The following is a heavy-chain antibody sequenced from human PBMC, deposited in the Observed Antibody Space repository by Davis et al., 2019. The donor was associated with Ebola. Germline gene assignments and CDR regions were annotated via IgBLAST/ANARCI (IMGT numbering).Heavy chain of an antibody. D-gene: IGHD4-23*01. J-gene: IGHJ6*02. CDR1: GGSISNSRYY. V-gene: IGHV4-39*01. CDR2: VFYSGST. CDR3: ARPGTRATVVTPPGYGMDV. Sequence: MPSETLSLTCTVSGGSISNSRYYWGWIRQPPGKGLEWIGSVFYSGSTYYNPSLKSRVTISVDTSKNQFSLKLSSVTAADTAVYYCARPGTRATVVTPPGYGMDVWGQGTTVTVSS.